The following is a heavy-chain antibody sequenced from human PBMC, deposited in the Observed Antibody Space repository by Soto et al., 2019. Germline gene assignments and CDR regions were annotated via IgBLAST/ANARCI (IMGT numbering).Heavy chain of an antibody. CDR3: ARDGENSGSSITRHRPYYYYGMDV. CDR2: ISYDGSNK. Sequence: PGGSLRLSCAASGFTFSSYAMHWVRQAPGKXLEWVAVISYDGSNKYYADSVKGRFTISRDNSKNTLYLQMNSLRAEETAVYYCARDGENSGSSITRHRPYYYYGMDVWGQGTTVTVSS. CDR1: GFTFSSYA. D-gene: IGHD1-26*01. V-gene: IGHV3-30-3*01. J-gene: IGHJ6*02.